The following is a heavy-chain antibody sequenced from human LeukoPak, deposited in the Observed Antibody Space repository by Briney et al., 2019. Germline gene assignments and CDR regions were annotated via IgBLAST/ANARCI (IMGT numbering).Heavy chain of an antibody. CDR3: ARVRERTTSAAAY. D-gene: IGHD4-17*01. CDR1: GYTFTGYY. J-gene: IGHJ4*02. Sequence: ASVKVSCEASGYTFTGYYIHWVRQAPGQGLEWMGWINPNSGATNYAQRFQGRVTMTRDTSISTAYMELSSLTSDDTAVYFCARVRERTTSAAAYWGQGTLVTVSS. V-gene: IGHV1-2*02. CDR2: INPNSGAT.